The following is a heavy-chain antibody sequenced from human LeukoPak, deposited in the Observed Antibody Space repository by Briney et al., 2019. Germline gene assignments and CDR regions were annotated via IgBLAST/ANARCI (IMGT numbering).Heavy chain of an antibody. J-gene: IGHJ4*02. CDR3: ATVGHYYGSGSYYKIKGLYFDY. V-gene: IGHV1-24*01. CDR2: FDPEDGET. Sequence: GASVKVSCKVSGYTLTELSMHWVRQAPGKGLEWMGGFDPEDGETIYAQKFQGRVTMTEDTSTDTAYMELSSLRSEDTAVYYCATVGHYYGSGSYYKIKGLYFDYWGQGTLVTVSS. CDR1: GYTLTELS. D-gene: IGHD3-10*01.